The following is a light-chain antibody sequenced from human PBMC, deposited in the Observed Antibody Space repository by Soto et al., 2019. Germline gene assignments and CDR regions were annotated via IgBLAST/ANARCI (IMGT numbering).Light chain of an antibody. CDR3: QQYNNWPPIT. J-gene: IGKJ5*01. CDR2: GAS. Sequence: EIVFTQSPCTLSLSPGERATLSCRASQSVSSSYLAWYQQKPGQAPRLLIYGASSRATGIPDRFSGSGSGTDFTLTINRLEPEDFAVYYCQQYNNWPPITFGQGTRLEIK. V-gene: IGKV3-20*01. CDR1: QSVSSSY.